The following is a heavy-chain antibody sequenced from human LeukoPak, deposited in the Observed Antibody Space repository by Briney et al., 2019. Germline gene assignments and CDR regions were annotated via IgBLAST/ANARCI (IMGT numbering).Heavy chain of an antibody. CDR2: INHSGST. Sequence: SETLSLTCAVYGVADSGYYWSWIRQPPAKGLEWIGEINHSGSTNYNPSLKSRVTISVDTSKNQFSLKLSSVTAADTAVYYCARGKYYGSVGYWGQGTLVTVSS. D-gene: IGHD3-10*01. J-gene: IGHJ4*02. CDR1: GVADSGYY. V-gene: IGHV4-34*01. CDR3: ARGKYYGSVGY.